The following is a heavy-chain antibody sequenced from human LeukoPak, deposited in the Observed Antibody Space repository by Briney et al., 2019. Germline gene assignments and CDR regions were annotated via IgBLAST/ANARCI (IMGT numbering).Heavy chain of an antibody. CDR3: ARVRGSGQGLDY. Sequence: GGSLRLSCAASGFTFSTYAMSWVRQAPGKGLEWVSAISGSGATSYYADSVKGRFTISRDNSKNTLYLQMNSLRAEDTAVYYCARVRGSGQGLDYWGQGTLVTVSS. CDR1: GFTFSTYA. J-gene: IGHJ4*02. CDR2: ISGSGATS. D-gene: IGHD6-19*01. V-gene: IGHV3-23*01.